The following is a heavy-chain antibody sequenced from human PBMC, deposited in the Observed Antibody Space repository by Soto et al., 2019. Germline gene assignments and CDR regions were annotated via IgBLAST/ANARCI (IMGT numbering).Heavy chain of an antibody. CDR2: ISYDGSNK. CDR3: AKALYSMIVVHDAFDI. D-gene: IGHD3-22*01. Sequence: QVQLVESGGGVVQPGRSLRLSCAASGFTFSSYGMHWVRQAPGKGLEWVAVISYDGSNKYYADSVKGRFTISRDNSKNTLYLQMNSLRAEDTAVYYCAKALYSMIVVHDAFDIWGQGTMFTVSS. CDR1: GFTFSSYG. J-gene: IGHJ3*02. V-gene: IGHV3-30*18.